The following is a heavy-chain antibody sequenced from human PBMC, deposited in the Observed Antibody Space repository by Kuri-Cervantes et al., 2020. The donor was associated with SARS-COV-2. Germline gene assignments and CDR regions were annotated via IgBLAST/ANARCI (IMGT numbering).Heavy chain of an antibody. CDR2: MNPNSGNI. D-gene: IGHD5-18*01. CDR1: GYTFTSYD. J-gene: IGHJ5*02. Sequence: ASVKVSCKASGYTFTSYDINWVRQATGQGLEWMGWMNPNSGNIGYAQKFQGRVTMTRNTSVSTAYMELSSLRSEDTAVYYCARGPWLQLFQPPGHNWFDPWGQGTLVTVSS. V-gene: IGHV1-8*02. CDR3: ARGPWLQLFQPPGHNWFDP.